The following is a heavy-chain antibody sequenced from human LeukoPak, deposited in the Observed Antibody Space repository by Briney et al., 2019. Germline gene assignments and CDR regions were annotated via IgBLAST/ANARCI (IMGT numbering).Heavy chain of an antibody. CDR2: INHSGST. J-gene: IGHJ6*03. Sequence: SETLSLTCAVYGGSFSGYYWSWIRQPPGKGLEWIGEINHSGSTNYNPSLKSRVTISVDTSKNQFSLKLSSVTAAGTAVYYCARRRLRYFDWLEGDYYYYYMDVWGKGTTVTISS. D-gene: IGHD3-9*01. V-gene: IGHV4-34*01. CDR1: GGSFSGYY. CDR3: ARRRLRYFDWLEGDYYYYYMDV.